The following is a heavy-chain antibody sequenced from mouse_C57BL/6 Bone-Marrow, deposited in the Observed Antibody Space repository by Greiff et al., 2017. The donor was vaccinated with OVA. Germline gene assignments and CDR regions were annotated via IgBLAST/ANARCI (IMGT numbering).Heavy chain of an antibody. CDR1: GYTFTDHT. J-gene: IGHJ2*01. Sequence: VQLQQSDAELVKPGASVKISCKVSGYTFTDHTIHWMKQRPEQGLEWIGYIYPRDGSTKYNEKFKGKATLTADKSSSTAYMQLYSLTSEYSAVYFCAKGYYYDSSPFDYWGQGTTLTVSS. D-gene: IGHD1-1*01. CDR2: IYPRDGST. CDR3: AKGYYYDSSPFDY. V-gene: IGHV1-78*01.